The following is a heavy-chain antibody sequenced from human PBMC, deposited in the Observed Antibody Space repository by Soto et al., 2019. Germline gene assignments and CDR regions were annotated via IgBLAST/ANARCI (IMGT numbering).Heavy chain of an antibody. CDR3: AKGNYYDSSGYYPT. D-gene: IGHD3-22*01. CDR2: ISYDGSNK. Sequence: GGSLRLSCAASGFTFSSYGMHWVRQAPGKGLEWVAVISYDGSNKYYADSVKGRFTISRDNSKNTLYLQMNSLRAEDTAVYYCAKGNYYDSSGYYPTWGQGTLVTVPS. V-gene: IGHV3-30*18. J-gene: IGHJ5*02. CDR1: GFTFSSYG.